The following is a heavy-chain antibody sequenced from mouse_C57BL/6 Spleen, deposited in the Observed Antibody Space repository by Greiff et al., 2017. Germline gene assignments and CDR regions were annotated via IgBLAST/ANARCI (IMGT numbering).Heavy chain of an antibody. V-gene: IGHV6-3*01. CDR1: GFTFSNYW. CDR2: IRLKSDNYAT. CDR3: TESYYDYDSGFDY. Sequence: EVKLVESGGGLVQPGGSMKLSCVASGFTFSNYWMNWVRQSPEKGLEWVAQIRLKSDNYATHYAESVKGRFTISRDDSKSSVYLQMNNLRAEDTGIYYCTESYYDYDSGFDYWGQGTTLTVSS. J-gene: IGHJ2*01. D-gene: IGHD2-4*01.